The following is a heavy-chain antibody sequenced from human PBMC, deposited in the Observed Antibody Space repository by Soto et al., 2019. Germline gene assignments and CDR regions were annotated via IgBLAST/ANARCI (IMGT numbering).Heavy chain of an antibody. CDR2: IYYSGST. V-gene: IGHV4-30-4*01. Sequence: SETLSLTCTVSGGSISSGDYYWSWIRQPPGKGPEWIGYIYYSGSTYYNPSLKSRVTISVDTSKNQFSLKLSSVTAADTAVYYCARVRDQNWFDPWGKGTLVTV. J-gene: IGHJ5*02. CDR1: GGSISSGDYY. CDR3: ARVRDQNWFDP.